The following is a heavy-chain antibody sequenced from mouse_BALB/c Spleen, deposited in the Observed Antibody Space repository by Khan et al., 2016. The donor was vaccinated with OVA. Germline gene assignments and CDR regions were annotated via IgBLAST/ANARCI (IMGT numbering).Heavy chain of an antibody. V-gene: IGHV1-62-2*01. CDR1: GYMFTAYI. J-gene: IGHJ2*01. CDR3: ARHGRYGNLFDY. D-gene: IGHD2-1*01. CDR2: FYPGTGGI. Sequence: QVQLKQSGAELVKPGASVKLSCKASGYMFTAYIIHWVKQRSGQGLEWIGWFYPGTGGIKNNEKFKDKVTLTADKSSSTVYMELSRLTSEDSAVYFGARHGRYGNLFDYWGQGTTLTVSS.